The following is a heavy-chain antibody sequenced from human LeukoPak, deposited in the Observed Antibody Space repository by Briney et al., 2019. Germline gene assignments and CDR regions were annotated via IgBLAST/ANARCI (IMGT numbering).Heavy chain of an antibody. Sequence: GGSLRLSCAASGFTVSSNYMSWVRQAPGKGLEWVSVIYSGGSTYYADSVKGRFTISRDNSKNTLYLQMNSLRAEDTAVYYCARGYSGWFGELLAPSDYWGQGTLVTVSS. CDR2: IYSGGST. CDR3: ARGYSGWFGELLAPSDY. CDR1: GFTVSSNY. D-gene: IGHD3-10*01. V-gene: IGHV3-66*01. J-gene: IGHJ4*02.